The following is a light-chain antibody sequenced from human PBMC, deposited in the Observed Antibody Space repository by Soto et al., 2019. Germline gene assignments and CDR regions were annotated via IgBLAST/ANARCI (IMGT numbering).Light chain of an antibody. V-gene: IGLV1-44*01. CDR1: SSNIGSNT. Sequence: QSVLTQPPSASGTPGQRVTISCSGSSSNIGSNTVNWYQHLPGMAPKLLIYSDNQRPSGVPDRFSGSKSGTSASLAISGLPAEDEADYYCAAWDDSLNGLVFGGGTKVTVL. CDR3: AAWDDSLNGLV. CDR2: SDN. J-gene: IGLJ2*01.